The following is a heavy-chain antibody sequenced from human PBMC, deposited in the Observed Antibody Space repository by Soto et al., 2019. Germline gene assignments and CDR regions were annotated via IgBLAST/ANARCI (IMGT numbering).Heavy chain of an antibody. D-gene: IGHD2-2*01. CDR3: ARGGRYCSSTSCSQDYYYGMDV. CDR2: IIPILGIA. J-gene: IGHJ6*02. V-gene: IGHV1-69*02. CDR1: GGTFSSYT. Sequence: QVQLVQSGAEVKKPGSSVKVSCKASGGTFSSYTISWVRQAPGQGLAWMGRIIPILGIANYAQKFQGRVTITADKSTSTAYMELSSLRSEDTAVYYCARGGRYCSSTSCSQDYYYGMDVWGQGTTVTVSS.